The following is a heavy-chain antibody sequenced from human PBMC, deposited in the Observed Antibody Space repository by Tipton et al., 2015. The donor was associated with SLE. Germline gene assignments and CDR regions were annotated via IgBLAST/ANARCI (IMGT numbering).Heavy chain of an antibody. CDR3: AKGILYGVAEY. V-gene: IGHV3-66*01. J-gene: IGHJ4*02. Sequence: SLRLSCAASGFTVSDSYMSWVRQAPGKGLEWVSVIYSGGNTYHADSVKGRFTISRDNSRTTLYLQMNSLRGEDTAVYYCAKGILYGVAEYWGQGTLVTVSS. CDR1: GFTVSDSY. D-gene: IGHD3-3*01. CDR2: IYSGGNT.